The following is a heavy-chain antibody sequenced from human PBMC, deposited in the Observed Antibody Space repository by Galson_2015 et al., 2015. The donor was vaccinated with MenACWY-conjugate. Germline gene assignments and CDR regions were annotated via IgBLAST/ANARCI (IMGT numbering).Heavy chain of an antibody. Sequence: SETLSLTCTVSGYSFSSGWYWTWIRQPPGKGLEWIASIYHTGSTYYNPSLKSRVSISIQTSNNQFSLNLNSVTAADTAMYYCARGGGIAVAGDWGQGTQVTVSS. CDR3: ARGGGIAVAGD. V-gene: IGHV4-38-2*02. CDR1: GYSFSSGWY. J-gene: IGHJ4*02. CDR2: IYHTGST. D-gene: IGHD6-19*01.